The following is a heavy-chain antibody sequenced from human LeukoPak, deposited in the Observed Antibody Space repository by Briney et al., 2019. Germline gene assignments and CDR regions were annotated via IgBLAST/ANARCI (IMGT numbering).Heavy chain of an antibody. Sequence: PGGSLRLSCAASGFTFSSYGMRWVRQAPGKGVEWVSAISGSGGSTYYADSVKGRFTISRDNSKNTLYLQMNSLRAEDTAVYYCAKDPRIGSSWYDCWGQGTLVTVSS. CDR1: GFTFSSYG. CDR3: AKDPRIGSSWYDC. D-gene: IGHD6-13*01. CDR2: ISGSGGST. J-gene: IGHJ5*01. V-gene: IGHV3-23*01.